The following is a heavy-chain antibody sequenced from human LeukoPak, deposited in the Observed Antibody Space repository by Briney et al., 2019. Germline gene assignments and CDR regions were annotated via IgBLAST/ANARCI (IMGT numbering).Heavy chain of an antibody. V-gene: IGHV1-69*04. CDR3: ARGADSSGYPFDY. J-gene: IGHJ4*02. CDR1: GGTFSSYA. D-gene: IGHD3-22*01. Sequence: GASVKVSCKASGGTFSSYAISWVRQAPGQGLEWKGRIIPIFGIANYAQKFQGRVTITADKSTSTAYMELSSLRSEDTAVYYCARGADSSGYPFDYWGQGTLVTVSS. CDR2: IIPIFGIA.